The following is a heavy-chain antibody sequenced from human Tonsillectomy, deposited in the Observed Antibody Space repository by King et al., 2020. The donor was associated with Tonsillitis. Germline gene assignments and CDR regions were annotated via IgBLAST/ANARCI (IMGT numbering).Heavy chain of an antibody. CDR1: GFTFSSYD. Sequence: EVQLVESGGGLVQPGGSLRLSCAASGFTFSSYDMHWVRQATGQGLEWVSSIGTEGDTYYPGSVKGRFTISRENAKNSLYLQMNSLRAGDTAVYYCAREPKGYYYGMDVWGQGTTVTVSS. J-gene: IGHJ6*02. CDR3: AREPKGYYYGMDV. CDR2: IGTEGDT. V-gene: IGHV3-13*01.